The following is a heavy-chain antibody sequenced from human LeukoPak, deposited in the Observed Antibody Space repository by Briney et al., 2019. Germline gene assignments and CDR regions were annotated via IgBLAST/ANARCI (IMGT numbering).Heavy chain of an antibody. Sequence: KPSETLSLTCAVYGGSFSGYYWTWIRQAPGKGLEWIGEINHNGSANYISSLKSRLTLSVDTSKDQFSLKLISVTAADTAVYFCARLVVAIKHDYFYYYLDVWGKGTTVTVPS. CDR1: GGSFSGYY. D-gene: IGHD2-15*01. J-gene: IGHJ6*03. CDR3: ARLVVAIKHDYFYYYLDV. CDR2: INHNGSA. V-gene: IGHV4-34*01.